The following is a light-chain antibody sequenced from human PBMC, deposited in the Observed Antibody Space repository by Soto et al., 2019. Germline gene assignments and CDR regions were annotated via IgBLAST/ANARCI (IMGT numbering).Light chain of an antibody. V-gene: IGLV2-14*02. J-gene: IGLJ2*01. CDR3: CSYEGSTYVI. CDR1: STDFENYNL. CDR2: EGT. Sequence: QSALTQPASVSGSPGQSITISCTRSSTDFENYNLVSWYQHCPDKAPKLIIYEGTKRPSEISDRFSGSKSGNTASLTISGLQPEDEADYYCCSYEGSTYVIFGGGTKVTVL.